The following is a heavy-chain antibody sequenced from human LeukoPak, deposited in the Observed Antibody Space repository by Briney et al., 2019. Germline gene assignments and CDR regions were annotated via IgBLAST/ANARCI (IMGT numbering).Heavy chain of an antibody. CDR2: ISYDGSNK. J-gene: IGHJ4*02. V-gene: IGHV3-30-3*01. CDR1: GFTFSSYA. CDR3: ARALVVVITTLADY. Sequence: PGGSLRLSCAASGFTFSSYAMHWVRQAPGKGLEWVAVISYDGSNKYYADSVKGRFTISRDNSKNTLYLQMSSLRAEDTAVYYCARALVVVITTLADYWGQGTLVTVSS. D-gene: IGHD3-22*01.